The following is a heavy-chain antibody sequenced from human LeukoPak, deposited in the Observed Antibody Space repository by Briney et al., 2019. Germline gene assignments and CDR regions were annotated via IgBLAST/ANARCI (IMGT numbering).Heavy chain of an antibody. J-gene: IGHJ4*02. CDR2: ISYDGSDE. D-gene: IGHD3-3*01. CDR1: GLAFSSYS. Sequence: PGRSLRVSCVASGLAFSSYSMHWVRQAPGKGLEWVGVISYDGSDEYYTDSVKGRFTISRDNSKNTVYLQMNSLRADDTAVYYCARDFTPEWFDIHWGQGTLVTVS. CDR3: ARDFTPEWFDIH. V-gene: IGHV3-30*04.